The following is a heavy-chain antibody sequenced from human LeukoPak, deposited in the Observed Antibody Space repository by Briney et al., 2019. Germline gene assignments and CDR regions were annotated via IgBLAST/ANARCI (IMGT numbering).Heavy chain of an antibody. CDR3: ARLRLRFKRDGQSTSYEAVDI. Sequence: PSETLSLTCTVSGGSISSYYWSWIRQPPGKGLEWIAYIYYSGSTDYNPSLKSRVTISLDTSKSQFSLKLSSVTAADTAVYYCARLRLRFKRDGQSTSYEAVDIWGQGTVVTVSS. D-gene: IGHD5-24*01. CDR2: IYYSGST. CDR1: GGSISSYY. V-gene: IGHV4-59*12. J-gene: IGHJ3*02.